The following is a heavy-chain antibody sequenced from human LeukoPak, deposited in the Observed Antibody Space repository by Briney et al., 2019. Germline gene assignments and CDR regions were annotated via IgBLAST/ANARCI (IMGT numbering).Heavy chain of an antibody. CDR1: GYTFTAYY. V-gene: IGHV1-2*02. J-gene: IGHJ3*01. CDR2: INPNSGGT. CDR3: ARTYTSIPAFDF. D-gene: IGHD5-18*01. Sequence: ASVKVSCKASGYTFTAYYIHWVRQAPGQGLEWLGWINPNSGGTNYAQKFQGRVTMTRETSISTASLELSSLRSDDTAVYYCARTYTSIPAFDFWGQGTMVTVSS.